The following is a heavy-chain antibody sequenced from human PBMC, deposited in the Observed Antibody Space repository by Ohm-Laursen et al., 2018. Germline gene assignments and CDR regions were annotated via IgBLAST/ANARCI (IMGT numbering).Heavy chain of an antibody. J-gene: IGHJ5*02. Sequence: SLRLSCSASGFTFSSYGMHWVRQAPGKGLEWVAVISYDGSNKYYADSVKGRFTISRDNSKNTLYLQMNSLRVEDTAVYYCAKGLSGGTGHGNWFDPWGQGTLVIVSS. D-gene: IGHD3-10*01. CDR2: ISYDGSNK. CDR3: AKGLSGGTGHGNWFDP. CDR1: GFTFSSYG. V-gene: IGHV3-30*18.